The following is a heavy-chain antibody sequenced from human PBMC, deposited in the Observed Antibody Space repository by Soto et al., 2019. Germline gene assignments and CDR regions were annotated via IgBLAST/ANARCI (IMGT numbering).Heavy chain of an antibody. CDR1: GYTFTSYD. CDR3: AREINWKGVGY. J-gene: IGHJ4*02. D-gene: IGHD1-20*01. Sequence: QVQLVQSGAEVKKPGASVKVSCKASGYTFTSYDINWVRQATGQGLEWMGWMNPNSGNTGYAQKCQGRVTMTRNTSISTAYRELSSRRAEDTAAYYCAREINWKGVGYWGQGTLVTVSS. V-gene: IGHV1-8*01. CDR2: MNPNSGNT.